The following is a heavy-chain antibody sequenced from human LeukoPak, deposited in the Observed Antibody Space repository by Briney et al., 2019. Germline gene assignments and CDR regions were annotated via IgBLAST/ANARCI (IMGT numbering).Heavy chain of an antibody. J-gene: IGHJ4*02. CDR2: ISSSSSYI. CDR3: ARDRYGSGSHDY. V-gene: IGHV3-21*01. Sequence: PGGSLRLSCAASGFTFSSYSMNWVRQAPGKGLEWVSSISSSSSYIYYADSVKGRFTISRDNAKNSLYLQMNSLRAEDTAVYYCARDRYGSGSHDYWGQGTLVTVSS. D-gene: IGHD3-10*01. CDR1: GFTFSSYS.